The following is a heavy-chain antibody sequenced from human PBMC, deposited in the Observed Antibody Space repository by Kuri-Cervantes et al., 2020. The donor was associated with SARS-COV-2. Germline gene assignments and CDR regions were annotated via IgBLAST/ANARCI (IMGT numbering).Heavy chain of an antibody. Sequence: GESLKISCAASVFTFSSYSMNWVRQAPGKGLEWVSYISSSSSTIYYSDSVKGRFTISRDNAKNSLYLQMNSLRAEDTAVYYCARDLSSGLWAFDYWGQGTLVTVSS. D-gene: IGHD5-18*01. J-gene: IGHJ4*02. CDR3: ARDLSSGLWAFDY. CDR1: VFTFSSYS. CDR2: ISSSSSTI. V-gene: IGHV3-48*01.